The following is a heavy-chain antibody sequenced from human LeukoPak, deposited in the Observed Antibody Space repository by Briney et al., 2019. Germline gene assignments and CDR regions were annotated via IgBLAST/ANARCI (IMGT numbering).Heavy chain of an antibody. V-gene: IGHV4-39*07. CDR1: GGSISSSSYY. CDR2: IYYSGST. CDR3: ARGRDWNWAFDY. D-gene: IGHD1-7*01. J-gene: IGHJ4*02. Sequence: SETLSLTCTVSGGSISSSSYYWGWIRQPPGKGLEWIGSIYYSGSTYYNPSLKSRVTISVDTSKNQFSLKLSSVTAADTAVYYCARGRDWNWAFDYWGQGTLVTVSS.